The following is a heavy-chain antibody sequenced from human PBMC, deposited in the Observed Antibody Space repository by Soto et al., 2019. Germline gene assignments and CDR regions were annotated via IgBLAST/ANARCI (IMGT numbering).Heavy chain of an antibody. CDR1: GGSISSGGYY. D-gene: IGHD3-16*01. Sequence: PSETLSLTCTVSGGSISSGGYYWSWIRQHPGKGLEWIGCIYYSGSTYYNPSLKSRVTISVDTSKNQFSLKLSSVTAADTAVYYCAREIEDSLGGLDVWGQGTTVTVSS. CDR2: IYYSGST. J-gene: IGHJ6*02. V-gene: IGHV4-31*03. CDR3: AREIEDSLGGLDV.